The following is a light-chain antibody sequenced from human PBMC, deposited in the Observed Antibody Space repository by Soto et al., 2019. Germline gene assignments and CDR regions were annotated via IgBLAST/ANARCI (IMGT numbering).Light chain of an antibody. V-gene: IGKV1-5*01. CDR3: QQYYNFPPYT. J-gene: IGKJ2*01. CDR2: DAS. Sequence: DIQMTQSPATLSASVGDRATISCRSSQSISFCLAWYQQEPGKAPKLLIYDASTTASGVPARFSGSGSGTEFTLTISSLQPGDFEFYYCQQYYNFPPYTFGQGTKVDIK. CDR1: QSISFC.